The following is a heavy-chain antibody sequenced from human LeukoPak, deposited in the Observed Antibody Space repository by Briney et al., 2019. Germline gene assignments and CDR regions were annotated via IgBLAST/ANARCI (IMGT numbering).Heavy chain of an antibody. CDR1: GYTLTELS. D-gene: IGHD6-6*01. V-gene: IGHV1-24*01. CDR3: ATRIAARPKGAFDI. CDR2: FDPEDGET. Sequence: ASVKVSCKVSGYTLTELSMHWVRQAPGKGLEWMGGFDPEDGETIYAQKFQGRVTMTEDTSTDTAYMELSSLRSEDTAVYYCATRIAARPKGAFDIWGQGTMVTVSS. J-gene: IGHJ3*02.